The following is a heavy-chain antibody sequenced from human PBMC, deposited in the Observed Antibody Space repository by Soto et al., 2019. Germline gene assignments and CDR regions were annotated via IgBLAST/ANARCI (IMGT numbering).Heavy chain of an antibody. CDR3: AKETNAYEINY. V-gene: IGHV3-30-3*01. CDR2: IAYDGNTQ. Sequence: QVQLVESGGGVVQPGRSLRLSCAASGFIFSGYAMHWVRQAPGKGLEWVAVIAYDGNTQYYADSVKGRFTVSRDNSNNMLYVQMNNRRDEDTAMYYCAKETNAYEINYWGQGTPVTVSS. D-gene: IGHD3-9*01. CDR1: GFIFSGYA. J-gene: IGHJ4*02.